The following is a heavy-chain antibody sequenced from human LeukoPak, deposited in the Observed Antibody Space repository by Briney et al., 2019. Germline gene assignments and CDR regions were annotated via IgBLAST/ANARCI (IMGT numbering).Heavy chain of an antibody. D-gene: IGHD3-10*01. J-gene: IGHJ6*03. Sequence: GGSLRLSCAASGFTFSSYWMSWVRQAPGKGLEWVANIKQDGSEKYYVDSVKGRFTISRDNAKNSLYLQMNSLSAEDTAVYYCARDNGSGSYRYYYYYMDVWGKGTTVTVSS. V-gene: IGHV3-7*01. CDR2: IKQDGSEK. CDR1: GFTFSSYW. CDR3: ARDNGSGSYRYYYYYMDV.